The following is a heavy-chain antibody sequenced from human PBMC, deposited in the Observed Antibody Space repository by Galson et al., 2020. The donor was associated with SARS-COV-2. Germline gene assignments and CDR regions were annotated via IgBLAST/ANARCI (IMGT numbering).Heavy chain of an antibody. J-gene: IGHJ6*02. Sequence: ASVKVSCKASGYNFTDYYIHWVRQATGQGLEWMGWINPKSGGTIYAQKSEGRVTMTRDTSITTAYMELSRLRADDTAVYYCARLRYYDVLTGYIVDVRSQGTMVTVSS. D-gene: IGHD3-9*01. CDR1: GYNFTDYY. V-gene: IGHV1-2*02. CDR2: INPKSGGT. CDR3: ARLRYYDVLTGYIVDV.